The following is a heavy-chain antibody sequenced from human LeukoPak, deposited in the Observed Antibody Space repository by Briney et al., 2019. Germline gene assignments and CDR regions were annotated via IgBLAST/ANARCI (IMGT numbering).Heavy chain of an antibody. D-gene: IGHD2-21*01. CDR2: IYYSGST. J-gene: IGHJ6*02. CDR3: ARVRAVIYGMDV. Sequence: PSETLSLTCTVSGGSISSYYWSWIRQPPGKGLEWIGYIYYSGSTNYNPSLKSRVTISVDTSKNQFSLKLSSVTAADTAVYYCARVRAVIYGMDVWGQGTTVTVSS. V-gene: IGHV4-59*01. CDR1: GGSISSYY.